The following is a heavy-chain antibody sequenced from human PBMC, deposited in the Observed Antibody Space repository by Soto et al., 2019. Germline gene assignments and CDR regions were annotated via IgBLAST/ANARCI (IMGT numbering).Heavy chain of an antibody. D-gene: IGHD6-13*01. CDR2: ISSSSSYI. CDR3: ARARGKLANYFDY. V-gene: IGHV3-21*01. Sequence: GGSLRLSCAASGFTFSSYSMNWVRQAPGKGLEWVSSISSSSSYIYYADSVKGRFTISRDNAKNSLYLQMNSLRAEDTAVYYCARARGKLANYFDYWGQGTLVTVSS. J-gene: IGHJ4*02. CDR1: GFTFSSYS.